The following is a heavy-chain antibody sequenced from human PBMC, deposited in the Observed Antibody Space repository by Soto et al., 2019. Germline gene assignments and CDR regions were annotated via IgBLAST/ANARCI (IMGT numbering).Heavy chain of an antibody. D-gene: IGHD2-15*01. CDR2: ISDSGATK. CDR3: ARCSRNSCYSYGVDV. V-gene: IGHV3-48*02. J-gene: IGHJ6*02. Sequence: GGSLRLSCAASRFTFSNCGMNWVRQTPGKGLEWVSYISDSGATKHYADSVKGRFTISRDNGKDSLYLQMNSLRDEDTAVYFCARCSRNSCYSYGVDVWGQGATVTV. CDR1: RFTFSNCG.